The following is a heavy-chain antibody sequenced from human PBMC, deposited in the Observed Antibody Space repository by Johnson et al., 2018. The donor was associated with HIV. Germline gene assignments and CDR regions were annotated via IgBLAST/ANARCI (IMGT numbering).Heavy chain of an antibody. CDR3: AKSLGQQLVVVDAFDI. D-gene: IGHD6-13*01. V-gene: IGHV3-30*18. CDR2: ISYDESNN. Sequence: VQLVESWGAVVQPGRSLRLSCAASGFTFNSHGMHWVRQAPGKGLEWVAFISYDESNNYYADSVKGRFTISRYNSKSTLFLQMSILRGEDTGVYYCAKSLGQQLVVVDAFDITGQGTMVTVSS. CDR1: GFTFNSHG. J-gene: IGHJ3*02.